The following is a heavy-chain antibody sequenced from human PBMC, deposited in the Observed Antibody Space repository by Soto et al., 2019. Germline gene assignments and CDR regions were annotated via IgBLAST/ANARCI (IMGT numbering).Heavy chain of an antibody. Sequence: DVQLVESGGGLVKPGGSLRLSCAASGFTFYNSWMNWVRQAPGKGLEWVGRIKRNSDGGRTDYAAPVKGRFTISRDDSENTLYLQMNSLKIEDTAVYYCTTGSVEGVWGQGTTVSVSS. V-gene: IGHV3-15*07. CDR2: IKRNSDGGRT. CDR3: TTGSVEGV. J-gene: IGHJ6*02. D-gene: IGHD2-15*01. CDR1: GFTFYNSW.